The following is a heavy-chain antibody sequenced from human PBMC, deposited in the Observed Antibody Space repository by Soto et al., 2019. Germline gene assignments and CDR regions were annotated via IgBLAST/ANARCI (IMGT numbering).Heavy chain of an antibody. V-gene: IGHV3-49*03. J-gene: IGHJ5*01. CDR1: GFTFGDYA. Sequence: GGSLRLSCTASGFTFGDYAMSWFRQAPGKGLEWVGFIRSKAYGGTTEYAASVKGRFTISRDDSKSIAYLQMNSLKTEDTAVYYCTRVGEPSSGWYANWFDFWGQGTLVTVSS. D-gene: IGHD6-19*01. CDR3: TRVGEPSSGWYANWFDF. CDR2: IRSKAYGGTT.